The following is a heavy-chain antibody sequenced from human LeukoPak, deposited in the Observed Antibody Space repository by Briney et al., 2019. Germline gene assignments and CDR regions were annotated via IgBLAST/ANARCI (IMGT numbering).Heavy chain of an antibody. J-gene: IGHJ4*02. V-gene: IGHV3-23*01. Sequence: GGSLRLSCAASGFTFSSYAMSWVRQAPGKGLEWVSAISGSGGSTYYADSVKGRFTISRDNSKNTLYLQMNSLRAEDTAVYYCAKDRFEPHVLRFLEWLLYFDYWGQGTLVTVSS. D-gene: IGHD3-3*01. CDR3: AKDRFEPHVLRFLEWLLYFDY. CDR2: ISGSGGST. CDR1: GFTFSSYA.